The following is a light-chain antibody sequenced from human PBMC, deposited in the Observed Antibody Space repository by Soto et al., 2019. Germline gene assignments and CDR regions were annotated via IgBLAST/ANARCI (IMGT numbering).Light chain of an antibody. J-gene: IGKJ5*01. CDR3: QQYNNWPQIT. V-gene: IGKV3-15*01. CDR2: DAS. CDR1: QSVSNF. Sequence: ENVLTLSLATLCWSPAERATLTCRASQSVSNFLAWYQHKPGQAPRLLIYDASTRAAGIPTGFSGSGSGTEFTLTISSLQSEDFAVYYCQQYNNWPQITFGQGTRLEIK.